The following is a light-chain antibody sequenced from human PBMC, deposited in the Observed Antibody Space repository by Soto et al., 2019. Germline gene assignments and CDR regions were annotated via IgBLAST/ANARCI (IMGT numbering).Light chain of an antibody. Sequence: QSALTQPASVSGSPGQSITISFTGTSSDVGGYNYVSWYQQHPGKAPKLMIYEVSNRPSGVSNRFSGSKSGNTAPLTISGIQAEDEADYYCSSYTSSSTLDVFGTGTKVTVL. CDR2: EVS. V-gene: IGLV2-14*01. J-gene: IGLJ1*01. CDR3: SSYTSSSTLDV. CDR1: SSDVGGYNY.